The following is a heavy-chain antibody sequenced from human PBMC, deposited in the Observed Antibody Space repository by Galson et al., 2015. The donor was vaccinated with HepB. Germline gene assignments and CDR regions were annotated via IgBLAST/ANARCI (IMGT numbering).Heavy chain of an antibody. D-gene: IGHD6-19*01. CDR2: ISYDGSNK. CDR1: GFTFSSYA. CDR3: ARVALSYSSGWYWFDP. J-gene: IGHJ5*02. V-gene: IGHV3-30*04. Sequence: SLRLFCAASGFTFSSYAMHWVRQAPGKGLEWVAVISYDGSNKYYADSVKGRFTISRDNSKNTLYLQMNSLRAEDTAVYYCARVALSYSSGWYWFDPWGQGTLVTVSS.